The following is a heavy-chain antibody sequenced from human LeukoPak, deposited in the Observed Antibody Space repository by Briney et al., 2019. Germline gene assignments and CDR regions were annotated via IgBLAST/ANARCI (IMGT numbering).Heavy chain of an antibody. D-gene: IGHD3-22*01. CDR2: IYYSVST. V-gene: IGHV4-39*07. Sequence: SETLSLTCTVSGGSISSSSYYWGWIRQPPGKGLEWIGRIYYSVSTYDNPSLKSRVTIVVDTSKNQFSLKLSSVTAADTAVYYCAREKLKRIVVVIIGGYYFDYWGQGTLVTVSS. J-gene: IGHJ4*02. CDR3: AREKLKRIVVVIIGGYYFDY. CDR1: GGSISSSSYY.